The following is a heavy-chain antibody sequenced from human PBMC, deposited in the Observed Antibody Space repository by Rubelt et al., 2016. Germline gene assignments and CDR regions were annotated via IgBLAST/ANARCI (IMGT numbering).Heavy chain of an antibody. D-gene: IGHD4-17*01. CDR1: GFTFSSYG. CDR2: IRYDGSNK. J-gene: IGHJ1*01. V-gene: IGHV3-30*02. CDR3: AKPARLDYGINAEYFQH. Sequence: QVQLVESGGGVVQPGGSLRLSCAASGFTFSSYGMHWVRQAPGKGLEWVALIRYDGSNKYYGDSVKGRFTISRDNSKNTLYLQMNSLRAEDTAVYYCAKPARLDYGINAEYFQHWGQGTLVTVSS.